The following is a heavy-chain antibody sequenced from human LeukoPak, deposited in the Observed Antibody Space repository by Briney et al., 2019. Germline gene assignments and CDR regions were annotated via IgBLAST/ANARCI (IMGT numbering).Heavy chain of an antibody. V-gene: IGHV3-23*01. J-gene: IGHJ4*02. CDR3: ARGLAVRKALDY. D-gene: IGHD4-17*01. CDR2: ISGSGGST. Sequence: GWSLTLSCAASGFTFSSYAMSWVRQAPGKGLEGVSAISGSGGSTYYPDSVKGRFTISRDNSKNALYLQMNSLRAEDTAVYYCARGLAVRKALDYWGQGTLVTVSS. CDR1: GFTFSSYA.